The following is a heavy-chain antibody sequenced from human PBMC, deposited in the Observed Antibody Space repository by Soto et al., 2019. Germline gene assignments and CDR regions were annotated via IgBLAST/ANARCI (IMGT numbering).Heavy chain of an antibody. CDR1: GGSIRSDS. D-gene: IGHD1-1*01. CDR2: IYYSGGT. CDR3: ATLNWNNYFDS. V-gene: IGHV4-59*01. Sequence: SETLSLTCTVSGGSIRSDSWSWIRQPPGKGLEWVGYIYYSGGTSYNPSLKSRVTISVGTSKNQFSLKLSSVTTADTAMYYCATLNWNNYFDSWGQGTLVTVSS. J-gene: IGHJ4*02.